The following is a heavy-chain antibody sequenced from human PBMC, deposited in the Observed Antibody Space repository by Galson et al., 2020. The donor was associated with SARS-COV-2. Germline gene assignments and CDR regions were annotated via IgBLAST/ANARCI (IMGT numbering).Heavy chain of an antibody. CDR3: ASSGDGGDYLGAIEY. Sequence: SETLSLTCGVYGGSFRDYYWTWIRQPPGKGLEWIGEMNHSGSTNYNPSLKSRVTISVDTSKNQFSLKLNSVTAADTAMYYCASSGDGGDYLGAIEYWGQGSLVTVSS. J-gene: IGHJ4*02. CDR2: MNHSGST. CDR1: GGSFRDYY. V-gene: IGHV4-34*01. D-gene: IGHD2-21*02.